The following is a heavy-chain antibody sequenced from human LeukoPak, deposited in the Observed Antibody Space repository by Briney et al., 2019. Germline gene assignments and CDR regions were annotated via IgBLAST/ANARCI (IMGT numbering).Heavy chain of an antibody. CDR2: IYPGHSGI. D-gene: IGHD6-19*01. Sequence: GESLKISCQASGYTFTKFWIGWVRQMPGEGLGWVAIIYPGHSGIRYGPSFQGQVSISADKSLSTVYLQWNSLQATDTAMYYCARDSGGSSLYNLDYWGQGTLVTVSS. V-gene: IGHV5-51*01. CDR1: GYTFTKFW. CDR3: ARDSGGSSLYNLDY. J-gene: IGHJ4*02.